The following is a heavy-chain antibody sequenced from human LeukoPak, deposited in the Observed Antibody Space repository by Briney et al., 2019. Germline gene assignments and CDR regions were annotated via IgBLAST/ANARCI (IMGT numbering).Heavy chain of an antibody. D-gene: IGHD4-17*01. J-gene: IGHJ4*02. CDR1: GYTFTSYD. V-gene: IGHV1-8*01. CDR2: MNPNSGNT. Sequence: GASVKVSCEASGYTFTSYDINWVRQATGQGLEWMGWMNPNSGNTGYAQKFQGRVTMTRNTSISTAYMELSSLRSEDTAVYYCARGAHYGDYDDYWGQGTLVTVSS. CDR3: ARGAHYGDYDDY.